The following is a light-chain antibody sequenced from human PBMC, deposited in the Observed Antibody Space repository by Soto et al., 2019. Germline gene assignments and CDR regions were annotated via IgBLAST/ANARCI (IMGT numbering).Light chain of an antibody. J-gene: IGKJ5*01. CDR3: MQALQTPLT. CDR2: LNS. CDR1: QSLLHTNGYNY. Sequence: DIVMTQSPLSLPVTPGEPASSSCRSSQSLLHTNGYNYLDWYLQKPGQSPQLLISLNSNRASGVPDRFSGSGSGTDFTLKISRVETEDVGVYYCMQALQTPLTFGQGTRLEIK. V-gene: IGKV2-28*01.